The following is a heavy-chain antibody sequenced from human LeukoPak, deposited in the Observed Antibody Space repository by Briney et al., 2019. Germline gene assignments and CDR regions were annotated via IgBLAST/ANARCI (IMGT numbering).Heavy chain of an antibody. Sequence: PSETLYLTCAVYGGSFSGYYWSWIRQPPGKGLEWIGEINHSGSTNYNPSLKSRVTISVDTSKNQFSLKLSSVTAADTAVYYCASIRRGEYLPGSHWGQGALVTVSS. CDR3: ASIRRGEYLPGSH. CDR1: GGSFSGYY. V-gene: IGHV4-34*01. J-gene: IGHJ4*02. CDR2: INHSGST. D-gene: IGHD3-16*01.